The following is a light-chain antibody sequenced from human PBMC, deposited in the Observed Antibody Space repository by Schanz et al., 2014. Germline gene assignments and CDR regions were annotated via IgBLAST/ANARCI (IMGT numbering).Light chain of an antibody. CDR1: QTVTSN. V-gene: IGKV3-20*01. CDR3: QQYGGLPIT. CDR2: GAS. J-gene: IGKJ5*01. Sequence: EIVMTQSPGTLSVSAGERATLSCRASQTVTSNLAWNQQKPGQAPRLLIYGASSRANGIPDRLSGSGSGTDFTLTISRLEPEDFAVYYCQQYGGLPITFGQGTRLEIK.